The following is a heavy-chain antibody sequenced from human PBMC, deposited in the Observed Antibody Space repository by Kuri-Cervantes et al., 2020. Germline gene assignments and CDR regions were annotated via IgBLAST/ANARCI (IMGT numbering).Heavy chain of an antibody. D-gene: IGHD6-13*01. Sequence: GSLRLSCAVYGGSFSGYYRSWIRQPPGKGLEWIGEINHSGSTNYNPSLKSRVTISVDTSKNQFSLKLSSVTAADTAVYYCARGSSWYRDWFDPWGQGTLVTVSS. CDR1: GGSFSGYY. CDR2: INHSGST. CDR3: ARGSSWYRDWFDP. J-gene: IGHJ5*02. V-gene: IGHV4-34*01.